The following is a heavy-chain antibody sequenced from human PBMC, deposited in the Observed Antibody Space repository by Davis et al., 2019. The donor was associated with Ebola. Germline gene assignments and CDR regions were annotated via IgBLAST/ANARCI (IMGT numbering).Heavy chain of an antibody. J-gene: IGHJ4*02. CDR1: GGSFGTYY. CDR3: ARTTMVRLFDY. CDR2: INHNGDT. V-gene: IGHV4-34*01. D-gene: IGHD4-23*01. Sequence: MPGGSLRLSCAVSGGSFGTYYWSWIRQPPGKGLEWLGEINHNGDTNYNPSLKSRVSISIDTSKNQFSLKLTSVTAADTAIYYCARTTMVRLFDYWGQGTHVTVSS.